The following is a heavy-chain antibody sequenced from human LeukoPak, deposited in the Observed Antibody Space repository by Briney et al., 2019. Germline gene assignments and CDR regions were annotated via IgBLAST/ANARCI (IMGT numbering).Heavy chain of an antibody. D-gene: IGHD6-13*01. V-gene: IGHV3-21*01. CDR2: IDFTSRYI. Sequence: GGSLRLSCAASGFTFSSYSMNWVRQAPGKGLEWVSSIDFTSRYIYNANSVKGRFTTSRDNAKNSLDLQMNSLKVEDTAVYYCATPAAGPGAEYSLYWGQGTLVIVSS. CDR1: GFTFSSYS. CDR3: ATPAAGPGAEYSLY. J-gene: IGHJ1*01.